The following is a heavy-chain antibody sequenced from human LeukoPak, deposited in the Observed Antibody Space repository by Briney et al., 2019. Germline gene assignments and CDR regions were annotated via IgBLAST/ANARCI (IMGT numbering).Heavy chain of an antibody. CDR2: IYYSGST. CDR1: GGSISSYY. V-gene: IGHV4-59*08. D-gene: IGHD2-2*01. Sequence: SETLSLTCTVSGGSISSYYWSWIRQPPGKGLEWIGYIYYSGSTNYNPSLKSRVTISVDTSKNQFSLKLSSVTAADTAGYYCARAEGYCSSTSCYNWFDPWGQGTLVTVSS. J-gene: IGHJ5*02. CDR3: ARAEGYCSSTSCYNWFDP.